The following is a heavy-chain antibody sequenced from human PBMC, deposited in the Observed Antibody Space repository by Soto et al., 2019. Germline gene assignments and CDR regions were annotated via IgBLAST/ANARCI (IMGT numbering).Heavy chain of an antibody. D-gene: IGHD6-19*01. J-gene: IGHJ4*02. Sequence: VVSLRLSCAASGFSFVNYAMNWVRQAPGKGLEWVSGLSGSGTSTYYADSVKGRFTISRDNSRDTLFLQMNSLTADDTAVYYCAKATTNGGWFNPFDSWGQGAPVTVSS. V-gene: IGHV3-23*01. CDR3: AKATTNGGWFNPFDS. CDR2: LSGSGTST. CDR1: GFSFVNYA.